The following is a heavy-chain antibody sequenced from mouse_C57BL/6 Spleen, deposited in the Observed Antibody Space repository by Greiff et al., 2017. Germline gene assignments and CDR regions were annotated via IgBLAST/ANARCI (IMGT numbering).Heavy chain of an antibody. CDR3: ARSYYDYDDGYYFDY. D-gene: IGHD2-4*01. J-gene: IGHJ2*01. V-gene: IGHV1-61*01. CDR1: GYTFTSYW. CDR2: IYPSDSET. Sequence: QVQLQQPGAELVRPGSSVKLSCKASGYTFTSYWMDWVKQRPGQGLEWIGNIYPSDSETHYNQKFKDKATLTVDKSSSTAYMQLSSLTSEDSAVYYCARSYYDYDDGYYFDYWGQGTTLTVSS.